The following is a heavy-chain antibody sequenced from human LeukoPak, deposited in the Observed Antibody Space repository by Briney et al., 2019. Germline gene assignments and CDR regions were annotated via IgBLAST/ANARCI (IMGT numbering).Heavy chain of an antibody. CDR3: ARIMVHDYNYWYYFDY. V-gene: IGHV3-74*01. D-gene: IGHD5-24*01. Sequence: GGSLRLSCAASGLTFSSHWMHWVRQAPGKGLVWVSRITNDGSSTTYADSVKGRFTISRDNAKNMLYLQVNSLRAEDTAVYYCARIMVHDYNYWYYFDYWGQGTLVTVSS. J-gene: IGHJ4*02. CDR2: ITNDGSST. CDR1: GLTFSSHW.